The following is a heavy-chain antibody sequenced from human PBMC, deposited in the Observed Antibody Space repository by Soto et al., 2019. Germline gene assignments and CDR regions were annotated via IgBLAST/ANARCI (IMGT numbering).Heavy chain of an antibody. V-gene: IGHV3-23*01. D-gene: IGHD1-26*01. CDR1: GFTFSSYA. CDR2: ISGSGGST. Sequence: EVQLLESGGGLVQPGGSLRLSCAASGFTFSSYAMSWVRQAPGKGLEWVSAISGSGGSTYYADSVKGRFTISRDNSKNTLYLQMNSLSAEDTAVYYCAKRGGYSGSPWWDYWGQGTLVTVSS. J-gene: IGHJ4*02. CDR3: AKRGGYSGSPWWDY.